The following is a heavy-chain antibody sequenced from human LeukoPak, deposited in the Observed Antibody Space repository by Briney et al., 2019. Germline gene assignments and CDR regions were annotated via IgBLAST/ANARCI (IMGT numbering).Heavy chain of an antibody. J-gene: IGHJ4*02. V-gene: IGHV3-13*01. CDR2: IGVGGDT. CDR3: AKAFDYNGLRGEGGSFDC. Sequence: GGSLRLSCVASGFNFSKNDMHWVRQTTERGLEWVSAIGVGGDTYYADPVKGRFTISRGNGKNSVYLQMNSLRAGDTALYLCAKAFDYNGLRGEGGSFDCWGQGALVTVSS. CDR1: GFNFSKND. D-gene: IGHD4-11*01.